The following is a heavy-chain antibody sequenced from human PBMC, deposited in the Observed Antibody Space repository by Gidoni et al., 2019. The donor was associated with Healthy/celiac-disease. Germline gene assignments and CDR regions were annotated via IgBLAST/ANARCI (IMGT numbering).Heavy chain of an antibody. V-gene: IGHV1-69*08. Sequence: QVQLVQSGAEVKKPGSSVKVSCKASGCTFSSYTISWVRQAPGQGLEWMGRIIPILGIANYAQKFQGRVTITADKSTSTAYMELSSLRSEDTAVYYCARDCPTYDSSGYYSWFDPWGQGTLVTVSS. CDR3: ARDCPTYDSSGYYSWFDP. D-gene: IGHD3-22*01. CDR1: GCTFSSYT. J-gene: IGHJ5*02. CDR2: IIPILGIA.